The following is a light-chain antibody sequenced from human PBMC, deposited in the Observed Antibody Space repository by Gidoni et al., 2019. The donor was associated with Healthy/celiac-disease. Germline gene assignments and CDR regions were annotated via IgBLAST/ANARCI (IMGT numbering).Light chain of an antibody. V-gene: IGKV1-17*01. J-gene: IGKJ1*01. Sequence: DIQLTQSPSSLSASVGDRVTITCRASQGIRNDLAWFQQTPGGAPRSLIFGASSLRSGVPSRFSGSGSGTEFTLTIRSLQPEDVATYYCLHYHTDSRTFGQGTNVEIK. CDR2: GAS. CDR3: LHYHTDSRT. CDR1: QGIRND.